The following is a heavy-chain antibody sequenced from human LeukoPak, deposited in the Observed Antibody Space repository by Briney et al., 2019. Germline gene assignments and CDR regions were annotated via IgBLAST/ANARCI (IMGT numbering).Heavy chain of an antibody. CDR2: ISACNGNT. J-gene: IGHJ4*02. CDR1: GYTFTSYG. Sequence: ASVKLSCKASGYTFTSYGISWVRQAPGQGLEWMGWISACNGNTNYAQKLQGRVNMTTDTSTSTADMELRSLRSDDTAVYYCARDRMSGVDYWGQGTLVTVSS. V-gene: IGHV1-18*01. CDR3: ARDRMSGVDY.